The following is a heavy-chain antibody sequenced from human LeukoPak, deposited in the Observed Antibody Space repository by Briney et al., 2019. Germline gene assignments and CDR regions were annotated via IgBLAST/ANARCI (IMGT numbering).Heavy chain of an antibody. J-gene: IGHJ5*02. D-gene: IGHD5-24*01. V-gene: IGHV3-9*01. CDR2: ISWNRGSI. CDR1: GFTFDDYA. Sequence: GGSLRLSCAASGFTFDDYAMHWVRQAPGKGLEWVSGISWNRGSIGYADSVKGRFAISRDNAKNSLYLQMNSLRAEDTALYYCARGGYNYGWFDPWGQGTLVTVSS. CDR3: ARGGYNYGWFDP.